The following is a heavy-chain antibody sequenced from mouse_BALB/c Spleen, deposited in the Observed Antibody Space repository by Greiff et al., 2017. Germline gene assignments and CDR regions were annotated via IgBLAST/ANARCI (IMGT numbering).Heavy chain of an antibody. CDR3: ARDSLYGYDVGYFDY. J-gene: IGHJ2*01. Sequence: EVQLVESGGGLVQPGGSLRLSCATSGFTFTDYYMSWVRQPPGKALEWLGFIRNKANGYTTEYSASVKGRFTISRDNSQSILYLQMNTLRAEDSATYYCARDSLYGYDVGYFDYWGQGTTLTVSS. CDR2: IRNKANGYTT. V-gene: IGHV7-3*02. D-gene: IGHD2-2*01. CDR1: GFTFTDYY.